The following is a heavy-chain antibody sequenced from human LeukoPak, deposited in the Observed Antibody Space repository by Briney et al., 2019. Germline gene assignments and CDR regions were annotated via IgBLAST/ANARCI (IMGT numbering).Heavy chain of an antibody. V-gene: IGHV1-69*01. J-gene: IGHJ4*02. CDR1: GGTFSNYA. CDR3: ARGWLAETTVVTPYNY. Sequence: ASVKVSCKASGGTFSNYAINWVRQAPGQGLEWMGGIIPIFGTAHYSRKFQGRVTITAVDSMSTAYMELSSLRSDDTAVYFCARGWLAETTVVTPYNYWGQGTLVTVSS. CDR2: IIPIFGTA. D-gene: IGHD4-23*01.